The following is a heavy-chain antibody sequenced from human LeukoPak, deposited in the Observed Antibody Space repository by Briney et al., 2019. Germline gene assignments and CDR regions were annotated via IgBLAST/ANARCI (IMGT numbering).Heavy chain of an antibody. V-gene: IGHV3-23*01. Sequence: GGSLRLSCAASGFTFSSYAMSWVRQAPEKGLEWVSAISGSGGSTYYADSVKGRFTISRDNSKNTLYLQMNSLRAEDTAVYYCAKLERHLDYYYDQNPKLTYSFDYWGQGTLVTVSS. CDR3: AKLERHLDYYYDQNPKLTYSFDY. CDR2: ISGSGGST. J-gene: IGHJ4*02. D-gene: IGHD3-22*01. CDR1: GFTFSSYA.